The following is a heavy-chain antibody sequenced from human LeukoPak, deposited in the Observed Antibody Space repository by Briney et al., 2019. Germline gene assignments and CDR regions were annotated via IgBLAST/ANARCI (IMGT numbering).Heavy chain of an antibody. CDR3: ARVRRYSGSYYRYYFDY. D-gene: IGHD1-26*01. Sequence: GASVKVSCKASGYTFTSYDINWVRQATGQGLEWMGWMNPNSGNTGYAQKFQGRVTMTRNTSISTAYMELSSLRSEDTAVYYCARVRRYSGSYYRYYFDYWGQGTLVTVSS. V-gene: IGHV1-8*01. J-gene: IGHJ4*02. CDR1: GYTFTSYD. CDR2: MNPNSGNT.